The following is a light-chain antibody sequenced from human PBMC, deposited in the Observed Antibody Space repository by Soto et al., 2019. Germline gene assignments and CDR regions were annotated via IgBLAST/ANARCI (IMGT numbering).Light chain of an antibody. CDR3: QEYNDWPPLT. Sequence: EVLMTQSPATLSVSPEERATLSCRASQSVSSNLAWYQQKLGQAPRLLIYGASIRATGIPARFSGSGSGTDVTLTISSMQSEDFAVYFCQEYNDWPPLTFGGGTKVEIK. CDR1: QSVSSN. V-gene: IGKV3D-15*01. J-gene: IGKJ4*01. CDR2: GAS.